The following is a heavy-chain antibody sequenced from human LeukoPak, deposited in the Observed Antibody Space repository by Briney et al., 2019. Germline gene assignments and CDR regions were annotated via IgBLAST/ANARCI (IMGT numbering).Heavy chain of an antibody. CDR2: FDPEDGET. Sequence: ASVKVSCKVPGYTLTELSMHWVRQAPGKGLEWRGGFDPEDGETIYAQKFQGRVTMTEDTSTDTAYMELSGLRSEDTAVYYCATRGRLRLGELSSPYYFDYWGQGTLVTVSS. CDR3: ATRGRLRLGELSSPYYFDY. J-gene: IGHJ4*02. CDR1: GYTLTELS. V-gene: IGHV1-24*01. D-gene: IGHD3-16*02.